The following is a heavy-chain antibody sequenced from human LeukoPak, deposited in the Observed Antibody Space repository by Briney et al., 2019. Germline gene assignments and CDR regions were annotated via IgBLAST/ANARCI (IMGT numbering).Heavy chain of an antibody. CDR3: ANVAKGRFFFYHMDV. Sequence: ASVKVSCKASGYTFTSYGISWVRQAPGQGLEWIGWISSDNGIPRYADKFQGRVTISADTSTTTAYIEMRSLTYDDTAVYFCANVAKGRFFFYHMDVWGKGTTVTVSS. V-gene: IGHV1-18*01. J-gene: IGHJ6*04. CDR2: ISSDNGIP. CDR1: GYTFTSYG. D-gene: IGHD2-2*01.